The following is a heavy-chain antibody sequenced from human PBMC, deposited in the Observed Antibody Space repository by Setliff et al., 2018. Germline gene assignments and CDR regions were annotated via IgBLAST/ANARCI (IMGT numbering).Heavy chain of an antibody. J-gene: IGHJ4*01. D-gene: IGHD1-1*01. V-gene: IGHV4-61*09. Sequence: SETLSLTFTVSGASISSGNDFWNWIRQPAGKGLEWIGNIYTNGGTDYSPSLRSRDTISVDTSKNQFSLKLSSVTAADTAIYYCARSDDNFQYPDYWGQGTLVTVSS. CDR3: ARSDDNFQYPDY. CDR1: GASISSGNDF. CDR2: IYTNGGT.